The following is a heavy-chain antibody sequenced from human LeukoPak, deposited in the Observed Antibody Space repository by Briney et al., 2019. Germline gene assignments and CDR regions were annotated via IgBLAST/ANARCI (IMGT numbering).Heavy chain of an antibody. CDR3: AKLSPPWGCSGSSCHYGHIDY. Sequence: GGSLRLSCAASGFTFSSYWMHWVRQAPGKGLVWVSRINTDGSGTSYADSVKGRFTISRDNSKNTLYLQLNSLRAEDTAVYYCAKLSPPWGCSGSSCHYGHIDYWGQGTLVTVSS. D-gene: IGHD2-15*01. J-gene: IGHJ4*02. CDR1: GFTFSSYW. CDR2: INTDGSGT. V-gene: IGHV3-74*01.